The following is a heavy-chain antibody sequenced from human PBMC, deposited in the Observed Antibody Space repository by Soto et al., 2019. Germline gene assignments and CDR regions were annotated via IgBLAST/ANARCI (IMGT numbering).Heavy chain of an antibody. CDR1: GFTFSSYA. D-gene: IGHD4-17*01. J-gene: IGHJ4*02. CDR3: VREQYGEHYFDY. Sequence: QVQLVESGGGAVQPGRSLRLSCAASGFTFSSYAMHWVRQAPGKGLEWVAVIAYDGSNKYYADSVKGRFTISRDNSKNTLYLQMNSLRAEDTSVYFCVREQYGEHYFDYWGQGTMVTVSS. V-gene: IGHV3-30-3*01. CDR2: IAYDGSNK.